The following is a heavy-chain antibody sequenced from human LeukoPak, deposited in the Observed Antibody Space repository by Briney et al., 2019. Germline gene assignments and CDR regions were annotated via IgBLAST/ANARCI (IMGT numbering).Heavy chain of an antibody. D-gene: IGHD2-15*01. V-gene: IGHV3-48*03. CDR2: INSFGTTI. Sequence: PGGSLRLSCAASGFAFSSFEMNWVRQAPGKGLERLSNINSFGTTIYYADSVKGRFTISRDNAKDSLHLQMNSLRAEDTAVYYCVRDWGYCTGGSCYGYHYYGMDVWGQGTTVTVSS. CDR3: VRDWGYCTGGSCYGYHYYGMDV. J-gene: IGHJ6*02. CDR1: GFAFSSFE.